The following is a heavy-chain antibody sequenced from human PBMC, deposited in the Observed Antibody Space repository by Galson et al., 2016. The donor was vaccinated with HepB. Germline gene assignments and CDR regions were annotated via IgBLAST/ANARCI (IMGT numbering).Heavy chain of an antibody. D-gene: IGHD2-8*01. Sequence: SLRLSCAGSGFTFSDYHMSWIRQAPGKGLEWLSYISGSSSTIYYADSVKGRFIISRDNAKKSLYLQMNSLRAEDTAVLYCARTASGVYYGLGVWGQGTTVTVSS. CDR1: GFTFSDYH. CDR2: ISGSSSTI. CDR3: ARTASGVYYGLGV. J-gene: IGHJ6*02. V-gene: IGHV3-11*01.